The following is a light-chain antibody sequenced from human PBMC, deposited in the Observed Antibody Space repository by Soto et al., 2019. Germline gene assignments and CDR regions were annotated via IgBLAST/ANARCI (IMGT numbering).Light chain of an antibody. Sequence: DIQMTQSPSTLSASVGDRVTITCRASQSISNWLAWYQQKPGKAPKLLIYKASSLESGVPSRFSGGGSGTEFTLTISSLQPDDFATYYCQQSWTFGQGTKVEIK. CDR2: KAS. CDR3: QQSWT. J-gene: IGKJ1*01. V-gene: IGKV1-5*03. CDR1: QSISNW.